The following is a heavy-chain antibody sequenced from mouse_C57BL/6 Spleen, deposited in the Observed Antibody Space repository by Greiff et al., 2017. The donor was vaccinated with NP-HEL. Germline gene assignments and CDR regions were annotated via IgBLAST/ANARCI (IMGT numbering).Heavy chain of an antibody. Sequence: VQLQQSGPELVKPGDSVKISCKASGYSFTGYFMNWVMQSHGKSLEWIGRINPYNGDTFYNQKFKGKATLTVDKSSSTAHMALRSLTSEDPAVYYCARRAAQATFYAMDYWGQGTSVTVSS. CDR3: ARRAAQATFYAMDY. J-gene: IGHJ4*01. D-gene: IGHD3-1*01. CDR2: INPYNGDT. V-gene: IGHV1-20*01. CDR1: GYSFTGYF.